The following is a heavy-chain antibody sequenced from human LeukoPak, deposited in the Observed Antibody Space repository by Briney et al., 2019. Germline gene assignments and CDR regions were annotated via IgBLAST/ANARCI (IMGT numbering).Heavy chain of an antibody. CDR1: GGTFSSYA. V-gene: IGHV1-69*05. CDR3: AQGASKLGFDY. Sequence: ASVKVSCKASGGTFSSYAISWVRQAPGQGLEWMGGIIPIFGTANYAQKFQGRVTITTDESTSTAYMELGSLRSEDTAVYYCAQGASKLGFDYWGQGTLVTVSS. CDR2: IIPIFGTA. D-gene: IGHD7-27*01. J-gene: IGHJ4*02.